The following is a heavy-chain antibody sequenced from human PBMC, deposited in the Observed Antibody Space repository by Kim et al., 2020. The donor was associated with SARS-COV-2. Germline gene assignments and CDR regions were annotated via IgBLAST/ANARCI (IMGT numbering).Heavy chain of an antibody. Sequence: GGSLRLSCTASGFTFGDYAMSWVRQAPGKGLEWVGFIRSKAYGGTTEYAASVKGRFTISRDDSKSIAYLQMNSLKTEDTAVYYCTRGSWRFLEWLLPPPYFDYWGQGTLVTVSS. CDR2: IRSKAYGGTT. D-gene: IGHD3-3*01. CDR3: TRGSWRFLEWLLPPPYFDY. J-gene: IGHJ4*02. V-gene: IGHV3-49*04. CDR1: GFTFGDYA.